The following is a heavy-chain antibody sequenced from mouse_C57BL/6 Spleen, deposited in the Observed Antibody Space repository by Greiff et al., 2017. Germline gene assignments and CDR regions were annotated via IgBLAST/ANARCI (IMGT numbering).Heavy chain of an antibody. CDR2: IDPENGDT. D-gene: IGHD2-3*01. Sequence: VQLQQSGAELVRPGASVKLSCTASGFNIKDDYMHWVKQRPEQGLEWIGWIDPENGDTEYASKFQGKATITADTSSNTAYLQLSSLTSEDTAVYYCTTYDGYFCWFAYWGQGTLVTVSA. V-gene: IGHV14-4*01. CDR1: GFNIKDDY. J-gene: IGHJ3*01. CDR3: TTYDGYFCWFAY.